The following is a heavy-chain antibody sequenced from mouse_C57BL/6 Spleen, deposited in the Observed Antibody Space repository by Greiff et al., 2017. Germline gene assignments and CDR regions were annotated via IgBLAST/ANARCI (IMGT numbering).Heavy chain of an antibody. J-gene: IGHJ3*01. D-gene: IGHD1-1*01. Sequence: QVQLQQPGAELVRPGSSVKLSCKASGYTFTSYWMHWVKQRPIQGLEWIGNIDPSDSETHYNQKFKDKATLTVDKSSSTAYMQLSSLTSEDSAVYDCARDGSSYGFAYWGQGTLVTVSA. CDR3: ARDGSSYGFAY. CDR1: GYTFTSYW. V-gene: IGHV1-52*01. CDR2: IDPSDSET.